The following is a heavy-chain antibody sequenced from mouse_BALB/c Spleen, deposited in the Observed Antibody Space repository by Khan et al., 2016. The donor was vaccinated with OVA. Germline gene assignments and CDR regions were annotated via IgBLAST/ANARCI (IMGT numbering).Heavy chain of an antibody. CDR2: INPRTGYS. J-gene: IGHJ2*01. CDR1: GYTFINYW. V-gene: IGHV1-7*01. Sequence: VQLQESGAELAKPGASVKMSCKASGYTFINYWILWVKQRPGQGLEWIGYINPRTGYSEYNQNFKDKATLTADKSSSTAYMQLSSLTSDDSAVYYCARRGLRWDFDYWGQGTTLTVAS. CDR3: ARRGLRWDFDY. D-gene: IGHD1-1*01.